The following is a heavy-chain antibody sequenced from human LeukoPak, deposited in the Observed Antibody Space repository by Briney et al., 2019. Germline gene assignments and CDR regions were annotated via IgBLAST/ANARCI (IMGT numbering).Heavy chain of an antibody. V-gene: IGHV3-30*18. CDR2: ISYDGSDK. CDR1: GFTFSNYG. Sequence: GGSLRLSCAASGFTFSNYGMHWVRQAPGKGPEWVALISYDGSDKYYTDSVKGRFTVSIDNSKNTLFLQMNSLRAEDTAVYYCANSPLLGYWGQGALVTVSS. CDR3: ANSPLLGY. J-gene: IGHJ4*02.